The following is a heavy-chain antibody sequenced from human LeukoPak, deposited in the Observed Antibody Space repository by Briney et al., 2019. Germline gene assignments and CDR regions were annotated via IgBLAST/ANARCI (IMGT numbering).Heavy chain of an antibody. D-gene: IGHD7-27*01. J-gene: IGHJ3*02. Sequence: HPGGSLRLSCAASGFTFSSYALSWVRQAPGKGLEWVSAISGSGGSTYYADSVKGRFTISRDNSKNTLYLQMNSLSAEETAVYYCAKDSRKLGPGGAFDIWGQGTMVTVSS. CDR1: GFTFSSYA. CDR2: ISGSGGST. V-gene: IGHV3-23*01. CDR3: AKDSRKLGPGGAFDI.